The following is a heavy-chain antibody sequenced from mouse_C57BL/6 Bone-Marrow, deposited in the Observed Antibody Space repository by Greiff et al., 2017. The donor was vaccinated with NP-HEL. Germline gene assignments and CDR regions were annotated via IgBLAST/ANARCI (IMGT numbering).Heavy chain of an antibody. J-gene: IGHJ3*01. V-gene: IGHV14-3*01. CDR3: SRPQLDLFAY. CDR2: LDPANGNT. D-gene: IGHD4-1*02. CDR1: GFNIKNTY. Sequence: VHVKQSVAELVRPGASVKLSCTASGFNIKNTYMHWVQQRPEQGLEWIGRLDPANGNTKYAPKFQGQATITADTSSNTAYLQLSSLTSEDTAIYYCSRPQLDLFAYWGQGTLVTVSA.